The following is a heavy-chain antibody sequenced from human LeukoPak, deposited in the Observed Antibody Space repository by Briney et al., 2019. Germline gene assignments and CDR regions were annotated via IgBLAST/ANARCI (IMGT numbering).Heavy chain of an antibody. V-gene: IGHV3-30*02. J-gene: IGHJ4*02. CDR3: AKGGTDCSSTSCYLTGFDY. D-gene: IGHD2-2*01. CDR2: IRYDGTNK. CDR1: GFTFSGYG. Sequence: GGSLRLSCAASGFTFSGYGMHWVRQAPGKGLEWVAFIRYDGTNKYYADSVKGRFTISRDNSKNTLYLQMNGLRAEDTAVYYCAKGGTDCSSTSCYLTGFDYWGQGTLVTVSS.